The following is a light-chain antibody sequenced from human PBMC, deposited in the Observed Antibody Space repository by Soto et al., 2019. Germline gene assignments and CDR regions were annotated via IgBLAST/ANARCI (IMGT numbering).Light chain of an antibody. Sequence: IVLTQSPATRSLSPGERATLSCGASQSVSSSYLAWYQQKAGLAPRLLIYDASSRDTGIPDRFSGSGYGPDFTLTISRLAPADFAVYYCQQYGSSSWTFGQGTKAEI. CDR3: QQYGSSSWT. V-gene: IGKV3D-20*01. CDR1: QSVSSSY. CDR2: DAS. J-gene: IGKJ1*01.